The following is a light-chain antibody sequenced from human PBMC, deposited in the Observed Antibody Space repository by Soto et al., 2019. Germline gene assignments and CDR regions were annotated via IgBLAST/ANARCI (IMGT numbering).Light chain of an antibody. Sequence: DIQMTQSPSSLSASIGDRVTITCRASRSISDYLSWYQKKPGKAPRLLIYAASTLQSGVPSRLRGSGYGTDFTLTISSLKPEDFETYYCQQLNSYIPTFGQGTRLEIK. V-gene: IGKV1-17*01. J-gene: IGKJ5*01. CDR3: QQLNSYIPT. CDR2: AAS. CDR1: RSISDY.